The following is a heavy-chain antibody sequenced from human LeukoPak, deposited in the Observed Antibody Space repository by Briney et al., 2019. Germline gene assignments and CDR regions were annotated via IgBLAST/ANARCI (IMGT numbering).Heavy chain of an antibody. D-gene: IGHD6-19*01. CDR2: IKQDGSEK. V-gene: IGHV3-7*01. Sequence: LPGGSLRLSCAASGFTFSTFWMSWVRQAPGKGLEWVANIKQDGSEKYYVDSVKGRFTISRDNAKNSLYLQINCLRGEDTAMYYCARQWGWFRGGWWFDTLDVWGQGSMVTVSS. CDR1: GFTFSTFW. CDR3: ARQWGWFRGGWWFDTLDV. J-gene: IGHJ3*01.